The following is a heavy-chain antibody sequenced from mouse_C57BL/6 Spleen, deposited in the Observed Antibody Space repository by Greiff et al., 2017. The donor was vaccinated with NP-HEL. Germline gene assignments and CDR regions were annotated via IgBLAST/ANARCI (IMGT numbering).Heavy chain of an antibody. CDR3: TPYYGSSPSWFAY. D-gene: IGHD1-1*01. CDR1: GFTFSDAW. J-gene: IGHJ3*01. CDR2: IRNKANNHAT. Sequence: EVQLQQSGGGLVQPGGSMKLSCAASGFTFSDAWMDWVRQSPEKGLEWVAEIRNKANNHATYYAASVKGRFTISRDDSKSSVYLQMNSLRAEDTCIYYCTPYYGSSPSWFAYWGQGTLVTVSA. V-gene: IGHV6-6*01.